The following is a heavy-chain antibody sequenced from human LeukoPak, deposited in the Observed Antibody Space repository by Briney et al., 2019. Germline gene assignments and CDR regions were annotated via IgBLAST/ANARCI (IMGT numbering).Heavy chain of an antibody. J-gene: IGHJ6*03. CDR3: ARVELWRDYYYYMDV. D-gene: IGHD5-18*01. Sequence: GGSLRLSCAASGFTFSSHWMSWVRQAPGKGLEWVANIKQDGSEKYYVDSVKGRFTISRDNAKNSLYLQMNSLRAEDTAVYYCARVELWRDYYYYMDVWGKGTTVTVSS. V-gene: IGHV3-7*01. CDR1: GFTFSSHW. CDR2: IKQDGSEK.